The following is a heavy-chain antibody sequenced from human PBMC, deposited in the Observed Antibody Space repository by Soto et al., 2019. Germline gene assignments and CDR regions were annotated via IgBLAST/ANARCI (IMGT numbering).Heavy chain of an antibody. D-gene: IGHD3-16*01. CDR3: ARGKPVGGHPGHYYYGKDV. Sequence: QVQLVQSGAEVKKPGSSVKVSCKASGGNFSSYAISWVRQAPGQGLEWMGGIIPIFGTGNDAQKFQGRVTMTADESTSTAYMELSSLRSEDTAVYYCARGKPVGGHPGHYYYGKDVWGQGTTVTVSS. V-gene: IGHV1-69*01. CDR2: IIPIFGTG. J-gene: IGHJ6*02. CDR1: GGNFSSYA.